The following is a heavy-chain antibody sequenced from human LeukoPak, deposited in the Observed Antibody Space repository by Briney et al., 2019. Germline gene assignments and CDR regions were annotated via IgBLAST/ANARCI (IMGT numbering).Heavy chain of an antibody. J-gene: IGHJ6*03. V-gene: IGHV1-18*01. D-gene: IGHD2-2*01. CDR2: INGYNGNT. CDR1: GYTFTSYG. CDR3: ARDHRKNAVEVPYAIYYYYMDF. Sequence: ASVKVSCKSSGYTFTSYGITWVRQAPGQGLEWMGWINGYNGNTNYAQKLQGRVTMTTDTSTSTAYMELRSPKSDDTAVCSSARDHRKNAVEVPYAIYYYYMDFWGEGTTVTVSS.